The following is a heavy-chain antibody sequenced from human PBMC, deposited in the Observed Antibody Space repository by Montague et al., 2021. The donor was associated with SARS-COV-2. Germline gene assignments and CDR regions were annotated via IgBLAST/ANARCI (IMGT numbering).Heavy chain of an antibody. V-gene: IGHV4-31*03. J-gene: IGHJ4*02. CDR1: GDSITSGGYF. CDR3: AASGRRGYSNPFHH. CDR2: ISYSGST. D-gene: IGHD4-11*01. Sequence: TLSLTCTVSGDSITSGGYFWNWIRQHPGKGLEYIGAISYSGSTYYKPSLPRRVSMSMDTSKNAFSLSLHSVTAADTAVCFCAASGRRGYSNPFHHCGQGSLVTVSS.